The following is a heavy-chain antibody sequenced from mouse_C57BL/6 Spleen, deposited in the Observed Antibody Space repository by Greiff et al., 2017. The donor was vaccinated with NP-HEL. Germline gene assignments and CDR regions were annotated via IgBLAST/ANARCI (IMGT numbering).Heavy chain of an antibody. CDR2: IHPNSGST. J-gene: IGHJ4*01. Sequence: QVQLKQPGAELVKPGASVKLSCKASGYTFTSYWMHWVKQRPGQGLEWIGMIHPNSGSTNYNEKFKSKATLTVDKSSSTAYMQLSSLTSEDSAVYYCARFGYDYYAMDYWGQGTSVTVSS. D-gene: IGHD1-1*02. CDR1: GYTFTSYW. CDR3: ARFGYDYYAMDY. V-gene: IGHV1-64*01.